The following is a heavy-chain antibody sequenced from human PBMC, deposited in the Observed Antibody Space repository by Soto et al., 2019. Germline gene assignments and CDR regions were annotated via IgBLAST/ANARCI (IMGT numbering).Heavy chain of an antibody. D-gene: IGHD3-10*01. V-gene: IGHV1-2*04. CDR3: AREGMVRGEGMDYYYGIDV. CDR2: INPNSGGT. J-gene: IGHJ6*02. Sequence: ASVKVSCKASGYTFTGYYMHWVRQAPGQGLEWMGWINPNSGGTNYAQKFQGWVTMTRDTSISTAYMELSRLRSDDTAVYYCAREGMVRGEGMDYYYGIDVWGQGTTVTVSS. CDR1: GYTFTGYY.